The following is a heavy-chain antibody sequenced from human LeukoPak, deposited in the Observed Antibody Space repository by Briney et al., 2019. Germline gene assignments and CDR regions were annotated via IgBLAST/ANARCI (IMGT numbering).Heavy chain of an antibody. J-gene: IGHJ6*02. Sequence: GGSLRLSCAASGFTFSSYWMPWVRQAPGKGLVWVSRINSDGSSTSYADSEKGRFTISRNNAKNTLYLQMNSLRAEDTAVYYCASSPHSITIFGVVTPGMDVWGQGTTVTVSS. CDR1: GFTFSSYW. CDR2: INSDGSST. V-gene: IGHV3-74*01. D-gene: IGHD3-3*01. CDR3: ASSPHSITIFGVVTPGMDV.